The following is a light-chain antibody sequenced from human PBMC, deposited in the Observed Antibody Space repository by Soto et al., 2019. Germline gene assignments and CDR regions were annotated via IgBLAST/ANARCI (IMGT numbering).Light chain of an antibody. CDR3: SSYAGSNSYV. J-gene: IGLJ1*01. CDR1: SSDVGGYNY. V-gene: IGLV2-8*01. Sequence: QSALTQPPSASGSPGQSVTISCTGTSSDVGGYNYVSWYQQEPCKAPKLLIYEVTKRPSGVPDRFSGSKSGNTASLTVSGLQAEDEADYYCSSYAGSNSYVFGTGTKVTVL. CDR2: EVT.